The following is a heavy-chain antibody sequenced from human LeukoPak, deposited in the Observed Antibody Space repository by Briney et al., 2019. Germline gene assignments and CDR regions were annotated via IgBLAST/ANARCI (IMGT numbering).Heavy chain of an antibody. J-gene: IGHJ4*02. D-gene: IGHD3-22*01. CDR3: ARVTGYMIEDYFDY. CDR1: GGSISSSSYY. V-gene: IGHV4-39*07. Sequence: SETLSLTCTVSGGSISSSSYYWGWIRQPPGKGLEWIGSIYHSGSTYYNPSLKSRVIISVDTSKNQFSLKLSSVTAADTAAYYCARVTGYMIEDYFDYWGQGTLVTVSS. CDR2: IYHSGST.